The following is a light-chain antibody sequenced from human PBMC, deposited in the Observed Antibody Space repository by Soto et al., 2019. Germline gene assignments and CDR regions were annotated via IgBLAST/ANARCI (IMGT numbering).Light chain of an antibody. Sequence: QSVLTQPASVSGSPGQSITISCTGASSDVVGYNYVSWYQQHPGKAPKFMIYDVSNRPSGVSTRFSGSKSGNTASLTISGRQAEDEADYYCNSYTTSNTRQIVFGTGTKVTVL. J-gene: IGLJ1*01. V-gene: IGLV2-14*01. CDR3: NSYTTSNTRQIV. CDR1: SSDVVGYNY. CDR2: DVS.